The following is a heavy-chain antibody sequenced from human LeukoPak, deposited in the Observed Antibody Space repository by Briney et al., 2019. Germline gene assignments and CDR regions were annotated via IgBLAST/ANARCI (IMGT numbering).Heavy chain of an antibody. CDR3: ARATHYYESSGYDY. D-gene: IGHD3-22*01. CDR2: INWNGGST. J-gene: IGHJ4*02. V-gene: IGHV3-20*04. Sequence: GGSLRLSCAASGFYFANYAMSWVRQAPGKGLEWVSGINWNGGSTGYADSVKGRFTISRDNAKNSLYLQMNSLRAEDTALYYCARATHYYESSGYDYWGQGTLVTVSS. CDR1: GFYFANYA.